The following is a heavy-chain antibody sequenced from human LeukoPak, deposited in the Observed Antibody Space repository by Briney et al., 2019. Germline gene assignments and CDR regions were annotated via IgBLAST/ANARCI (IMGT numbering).Heavy chain of an antibody. V-gene: IGHV1-2*02. J-gene: IGHJ5*02. CDR2: INPNSGDT. CDR3: ARVPCLTSSCSPINWFDP. CDR1: GYTFTGYY. Sequence: GASVKVSCKASGYTFTGYYIHWVRQAPGQGLEWMGWINPNSGDTGYAQKFQGRVTMTRDTSISTAYMELSSLKSDDTAVYYCARVPCLTSSCSPINWFDPWGQGALVAVSS. D-gene: IGHD6-13*01.